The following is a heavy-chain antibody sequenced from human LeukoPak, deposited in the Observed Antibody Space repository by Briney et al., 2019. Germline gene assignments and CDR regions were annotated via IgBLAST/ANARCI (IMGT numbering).Heavy chain of an antibody. CDR1: GFTFSSYW. D-gene: IGHD5-24*01. Sequence: GGSLRLSCAVSGFTFSSYWMNWVRQVPGKGLVWVAHINTNGNSATYADFVKGRFTISRDNAKSTLYLQMNDLRAEDAAVYYCARDNAYMFDYWGQGTLVAVSS. CDR3: ARDNAYMFDY. J-gene: IGHJ4*02. V-gene: IGHV3-74*03. CDR2: INTNGNSA.